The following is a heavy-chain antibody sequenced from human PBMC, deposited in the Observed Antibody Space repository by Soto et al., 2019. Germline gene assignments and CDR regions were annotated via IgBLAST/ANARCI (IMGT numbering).Heavy chain of an antibody. V-gene: IGHV5-10-1*01. CDR2: IDPSDSYT. Sequence: GESLKISCKGSGYSFTSYWISWVRQMPGKGLEWMGRIDPSDSYTNYSPSFQGHVTISADKSISTAYLQWSSLKASDTAMYYCARDHGRDDLCVEEAPWGQGTLVTVSS. CDR3: ARDHGRDDLCVEEAP. D-gene: IGHD1-1*01. J-gene: IGHJ5*02. CDR1: GYSFTSYW.